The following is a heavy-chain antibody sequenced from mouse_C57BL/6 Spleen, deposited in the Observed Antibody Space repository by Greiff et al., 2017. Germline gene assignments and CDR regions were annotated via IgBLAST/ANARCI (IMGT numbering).Heavy chain of an antibody. CDR2: IDPSDSYT. Sequence: QVQLQQPGAELVRPGTSVKLSCKASGYTFTSYWMHWVKQRPGQGLEWIGVIDPSDSYTNYNQKFKGKATLTVDTSSSTAYMQLSSLTSEDSAVYYCARGTPYSGSSLDYWGQGTTLTVSS. V-gene: IGHV1-59*01. D-gene: IGHD1-1*01. J-gene: IGHJ2*01. CDR1: GYTFTSYW. CDR3: ARGTPYSGSSLDY.